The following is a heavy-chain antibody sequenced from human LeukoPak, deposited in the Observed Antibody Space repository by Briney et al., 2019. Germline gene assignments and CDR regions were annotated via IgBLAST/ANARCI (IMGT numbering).Heavy chain of an antibody. CDR3: AKTGYSIPAANPLDY. Sequence: PGRSLRLSCAASGFTFSSYAMHWVRQAPGKGLEWVAVISYDGSNKYYADSVKDRITVSRDNSKNTLYLQMNSLRADDTAIYYCAKTGYSIPAANPLDYWGQGTLVTVSS. D-gene: IGHD2-2*01. J-gene: IGHJ4*02. CDR2: ISYDGSNK. CDR1: GFTFSSYA. V-gene: IGHV3-30-3*02.